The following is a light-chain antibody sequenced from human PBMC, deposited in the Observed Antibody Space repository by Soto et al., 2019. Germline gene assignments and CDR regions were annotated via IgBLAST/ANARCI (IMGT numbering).Light chain of an antibody. J-gene: IGKJ2*01. Sequence: DIVMTQSPLSLPVTPGEPASISCRSSQSLLHSNGYNYLDWYLQKPGQSPQLLIYLGSNRSSGVHDRFSGSGSGTDFTLKISRVEAEDVGVYYCIQALQTPVTFGQGTKLEIK. V-gene: IGKV2-28*01. CDR2: LGS. CDR1: QSLLHSNGYNY. CDR3: IQALQTPVT.